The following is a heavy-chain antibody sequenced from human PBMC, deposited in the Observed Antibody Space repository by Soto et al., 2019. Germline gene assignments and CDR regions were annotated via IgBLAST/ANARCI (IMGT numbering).Heavy chain of an antibody. Sequence: SETLSLTCTVSGGSISSGGYYWSWIRQHPGKGLEWIGYIYYSGSTYYNPSLKSRVTISVDTSKNQFSLKLSSVTAADTAVYYCARGRKSYDFWSGLDAFDIWGQGTMVTVSS. V-gene: IGHV4-31*03. D-gene: IGHD3-3*01. J-gene: IGHJ3*02. CDR2: IYYSGST. CDR3: ARGRKSYDFWSGLDAFDI. CDR1: GGSISSGGYY.